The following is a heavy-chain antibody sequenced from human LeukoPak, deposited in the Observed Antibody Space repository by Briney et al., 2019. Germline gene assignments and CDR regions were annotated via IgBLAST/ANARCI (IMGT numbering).Heavy chain of an antibody. CDR2: ISSSGSTI. CDR1: GFTFSDYY. V-gene: IGHV3-11*01. CDR3: ARVTSSSWLDAFDI. D-gene: IGHD6-13*01. Sequence: GGSLRLSCAASGFTFSDYYMSWIRQAPGKGLEWVSYISSSGSTIYYADSVKGRFTISRDNAKNSLYLQMNSLRAEDTAVYYCARVTSSSWLDAFDIWGQGTMVTVSS. J-gene: IGHJ3*02.